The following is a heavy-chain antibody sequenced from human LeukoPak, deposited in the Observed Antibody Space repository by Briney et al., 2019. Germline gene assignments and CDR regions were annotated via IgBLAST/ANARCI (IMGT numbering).Heavy chain of an antibody. Sequence: SETLSLTCTASGGSIRSSYYYWGWIRQPPGKGLEWIGSIYDSVSTYYNPSLKSRVTISVDTSKNQFSLKLNSVAAADTAVYYCARHYGLWGQGTLVTVSS. CDR3: ARHYGL. V-gene: IGHV4-39*01. D-gene: IGHD3-10*01. CDR1: GGSIRSSYYY. J-gene: IGHJ4*02. CDR2: IYDSVST.